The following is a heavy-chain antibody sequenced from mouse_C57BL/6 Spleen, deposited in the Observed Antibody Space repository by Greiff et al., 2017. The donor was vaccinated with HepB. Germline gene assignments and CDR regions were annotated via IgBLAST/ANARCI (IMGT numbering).Heavy chain of an antibody. J-gene: IGHJ2*01. CDR3: AKYRQLDEDYFDY. CDR1: GYTFTDHT. CDR2: IYPRDGST. V-gene: IGHV1-78*01. Sequence: VQLQQSDAELVKPGASVKISCKVSGYTFTDHTIHWMKQRPEQGLEWIGYIYPRDGSTKYNEKFKGKATLTADKSSSTAYMQLNSLTSEDSAVYFCAKYRQLDEDYFDYWGQGTTLTVSS. D-gene: IGHD3-2*01.